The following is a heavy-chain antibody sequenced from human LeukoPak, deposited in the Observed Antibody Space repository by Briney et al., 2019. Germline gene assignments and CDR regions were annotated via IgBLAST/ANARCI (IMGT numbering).Heavy chain of an antibody. J-gene: IGHJ4*02. V-gene: IGHV1-18*01. CDR2: ISAYNGNT. D-gene: IGHD3-9*01. CDR1: GYAFTSYG. CDR3: ARVVLRYFDWLLGDHFDY. Sequence: ASVKVSCKASGYAFTSYGISWVRQAPGQGLEWMGWISAYNGNTNYAQKLQGRVTMTTDTSTSTAYMELRSLRSDDTAVYYCARVVLRYFDWLLGDHFDYWGQGTLVTVSS.